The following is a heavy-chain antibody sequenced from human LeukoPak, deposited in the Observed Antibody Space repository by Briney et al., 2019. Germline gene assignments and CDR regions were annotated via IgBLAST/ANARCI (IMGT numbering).Heavy chain of an antibody. CDR1: GGSISSYY. V-gene: IGHV4-59*01. D-gene: IGHD5-18*01. CDR2: IYYSGST. Sequence: SETLSLTCTVSGGSISSYYWSWIRQPPGKGLEWIGYIYYSGSTNYNPSLKSRVTISVDTSRNQFSLKLSSVTAADTAAYYCARYTADLEYYFDYWGQGTLVTVSS. CDR3: ARYTADLEYYFDY. J-gene: IGHJ4*02.